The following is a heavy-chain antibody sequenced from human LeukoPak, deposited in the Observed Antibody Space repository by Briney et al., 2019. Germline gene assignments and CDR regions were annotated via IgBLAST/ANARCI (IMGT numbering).Heavy chain of an antibody. V-gene: IGHV1-69*13. CDR3: ARESGGSSVS. Sequence: GASVKVSCKASGYTFTSYGISWVRQAPGQGLEWMGGIIPIFGTANYAQKFQGRVTITADESTSTAYMELSSLRSEDTAVYYCARESGGSSVSWGQGTLVTVSS. CDR2: IIPIFGTA. CDR1: GYTFTSYG. D-gene: IGHD2-15*01. J-gene: IGHJ4*02.